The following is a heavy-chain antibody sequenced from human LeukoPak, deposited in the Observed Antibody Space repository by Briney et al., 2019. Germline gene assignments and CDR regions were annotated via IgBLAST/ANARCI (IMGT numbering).Heavy chain of an antibody. V-gene: IGHV4-34*01. Sequence: SETLSLTCAVYGGSFSGYYWSWIRQPPGKGLEWIGEINHSGSTNYNPSLKSRVTISVDTSKNQFSLKLSSVTAADTAVYYCARGRVRYSYGLDYWGQGTLVTVSS. J-gene: IGHJ4*02. CDR3: ARGRVRYSYGLDY. CDR1: GGSFSGYY. CDR2: INHSGST. D-gene: IGHD5-18*01.